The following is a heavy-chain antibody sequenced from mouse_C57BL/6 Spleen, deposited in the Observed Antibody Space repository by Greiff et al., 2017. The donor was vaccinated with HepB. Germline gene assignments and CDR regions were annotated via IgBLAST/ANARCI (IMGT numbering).Heavy chain of an antibody. CDR3: ASGSYWYFDV. D-gene: IGHD1-1*01. V-gene: IGHV5-17*01. J-gene: IGHJ1*03. CDR2: ISSGSSTI. Sequence: EVMLVESGGGLVKPGGSLKLSCAASGFTFSDYGMHWVRQAPEKGLEWVAYISSGSSTIYYADTVKGRFTISRDNAKNTLFLQMTSLRSEDTAMYYCASGSYWYFDVWGTRTTVTVSS. CDR1: GFTFSDYG.